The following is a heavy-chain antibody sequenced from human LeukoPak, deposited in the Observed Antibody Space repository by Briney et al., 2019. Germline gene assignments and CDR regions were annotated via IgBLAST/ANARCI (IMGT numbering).Heavy chain of an antibody. CDR2: IIPIYGTV. CDR3: SREVSRYTYGYDY. V-gene: IGHV1-69*05. CDR1: GGTFSNYA. J-gene: IGHJ4*02. Sequence: SAKVSCKASGGTFSNYAISWVRQAPGQGLEWMGSIIPIYGTVDYTQNFQGRVTITTDESTNTVYMELSSLRSEDTAVYYCSREVSRYTYGYDYWGQGTLVTVSS. D-gene: IGHD5-18*01.